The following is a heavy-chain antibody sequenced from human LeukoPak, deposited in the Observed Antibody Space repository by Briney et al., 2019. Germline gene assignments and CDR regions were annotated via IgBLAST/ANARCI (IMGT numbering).Heavy chain of an antibody. Sequence: GESLKISCKGSGYSFTNYWIGWVGQMPGKSLEWMGIIYPGDSDTRYSPSFQGQVTISADKSIRTAYLQWSSLKASDTAMYYCARRGCSSTSCYEPIDYWGQGTLVTVSS. V-gene: IGHV5-51*01. CDR2: IYPGDSDT. D-gene: IGHD2-2*01. CDR1: GYSFTNYW. CDR3: ARRGCSSTSCYEPIDY. J-gene: IGHJ4*02.